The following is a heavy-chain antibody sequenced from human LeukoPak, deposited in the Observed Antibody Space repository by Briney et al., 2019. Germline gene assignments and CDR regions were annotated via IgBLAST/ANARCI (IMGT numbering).Heavy chain of an antibody. J-gene: IGHJ4*02. Sequence: SETLSLTCTVSGDSISSYYWSWIRQPPGKGLEWIGYFYYSGSTNYNPSLKSRVTISVDTSKNQFSLKLTSVTAADTAVYYCASLDTTVTLFDYWGQGTLVTVSS. CDR1: GDSISSYY. CDR2: FYYSGST. CDR3: ASLDTTVTLFDY. D-gene: IGHD4-17*01. V-gene: IGHV4-59*08.